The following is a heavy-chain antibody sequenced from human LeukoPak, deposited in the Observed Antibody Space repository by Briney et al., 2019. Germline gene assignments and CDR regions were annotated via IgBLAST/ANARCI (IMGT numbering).Heavy chain of an antibody. CDR3: AKDLYYDSSAHGY. J-gene: IGHJ4*02. Sequence: PGGSLRLSCAASGFTFSSYAMHWVRQAPGKGLEWVAVISYDGSNKYYADSVKGRFTISRDNSKNTLYLQMNSLRAEDTAVYYCAKDLYYDSSAHGYWGQGTLVTVSS. CDR1: GFTFSSYA. CDR2: ISYDGSNK. D-gene: IGHD3-22*01. V-gene: IGHV3-30-3*01.